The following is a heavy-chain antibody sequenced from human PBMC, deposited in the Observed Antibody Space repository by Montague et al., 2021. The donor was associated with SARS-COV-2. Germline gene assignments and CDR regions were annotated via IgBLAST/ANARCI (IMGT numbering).Heavy chain of an antibody. CDR3: ARVKTPRYYDILTGYSKYDGMDV. Sequence: TLSLTCTVSGGSISSGGYYWSWIRQHPGKGLEWIGYIYYSGSTYYNPSLKSRVTISVDTSKNQFSLKLSSVTAADTAVYYCARVKTPRYYDILTGYSKYDGMDVWSQGTTVTVSS. CDR1: GGSISSGGYY. V-gene: IGHV4-31*03. J-gene: IGHJ6*02. D-gene: IGHD3-9*01. CDR2: IYYSGST.